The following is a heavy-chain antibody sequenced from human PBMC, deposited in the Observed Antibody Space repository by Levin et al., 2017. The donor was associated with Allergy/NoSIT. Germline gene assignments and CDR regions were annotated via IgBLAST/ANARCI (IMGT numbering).Heavy chain of an antibody. D-gene: IGHD3-10*01. CDR1: GYSFTSYW. CDR2: IYPGDSDT. Sequence: GESLKISCKGSGYSFTSYWIGWVRQMPGKGLEWMGIIYPGDSDTRYSPSFQGQVTISADKSISTAYLQWSSLKASDTAMYYCARQAGINYYGSGSFPDYWGQGTLVTVSS. J-gene: IGHJ4*02. CDR3: ARQAGINYYGSGSFPDY. V-gene: IGHV5-51*01.